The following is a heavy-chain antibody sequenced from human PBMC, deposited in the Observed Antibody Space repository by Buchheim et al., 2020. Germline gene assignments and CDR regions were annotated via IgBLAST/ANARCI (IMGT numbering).Heavy chain of an antibody. CDR1: GFTFSSYG. J-gene: IGHJ4*02. CDR2: ISSDGSNK. D-gene: IGHD4-17*01. V-gene: IGHV3-30*18. Sequence: QVQLVESGGGVVQPGRSLRLSCAASGFTFSSYGMHWVRQAPGKGLEWVAVISSDGSNKYYADSVKGRFTISRDNSKNTLYLQMNSLRAEDTAVYYCAKDNGDYYNRYYFDYWGQGTL. CDR3: AKDNGDYYNRYYFDY.